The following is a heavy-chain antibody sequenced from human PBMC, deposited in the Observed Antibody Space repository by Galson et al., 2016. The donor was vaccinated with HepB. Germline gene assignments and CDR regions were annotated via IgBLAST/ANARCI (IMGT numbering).Heavy chain of an antibody. D-gene: IGHD3-10*01. CDR3: ARGPGGVTGEAFDI. J-gene: IGHJ3*02. CDR1: GGSISSSTYH. CDR2: LYYTGTT. Sequence: ETLSLTCIVSGGSISSSTYHWGWIRQPPGKGLQWIGSLYYTGTTYYRPSLRSRVTISLDTSRNQFSLELRSVTAADTAVYYCARGPGGVTGEAFDIWGQGTVVTVSS. V-gene: IGHV4-39*07.